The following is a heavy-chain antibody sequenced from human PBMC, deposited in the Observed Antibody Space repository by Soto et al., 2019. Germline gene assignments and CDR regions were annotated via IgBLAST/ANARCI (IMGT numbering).Heavy chain of an antibody. D-gene: IGHD3-22*01. V-gene: IGHV3-21*01. CDR3: ARVGATYYYDSSGYPDFDY. CDR1: GFTFSSYS. J-gene: IGHJ4*02. CDR2: ISSSSSYI. Sequence: LRLSCAASGFTFSSYSMNWVRQAPGKGLEWVSSISSSSSYIYYADSVKGRFTISRDNAKNSLYLQMNSLRAEDTAVYYCARVGATYYYDSSGYPDFDYWGQGTLVTVSS.